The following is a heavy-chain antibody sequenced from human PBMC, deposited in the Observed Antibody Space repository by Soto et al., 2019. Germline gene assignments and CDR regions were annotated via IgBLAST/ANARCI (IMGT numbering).Heavy chain of an antibody. D-gene: IGHD3-22*01. V-gene: IGHV1-18*01. CDR3: AGAGHYYDSSGYAN. J-gene: IGHJ4*02. CDR2: ISAYNGNT. Sequence: QVTLVQSGTEVKKPGASMKVSCKASGYTFATSGISWVRQAPGQGLEWMGWISAYNGNTNYEQKLQDRVTMTTDTSTSTAYLERRSLRSDDTAVYYCAGAGHYYDSSGYANWGQGTLVTVSS. CDR1: GYTFATSG.